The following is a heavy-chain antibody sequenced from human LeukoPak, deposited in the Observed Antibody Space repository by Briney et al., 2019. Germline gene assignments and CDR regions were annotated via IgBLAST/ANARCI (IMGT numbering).Heavy chain of an antibody. CDR2: ISGSGGST. V-gene: IGHV3-23*01. Sequence: PGGSLRLSCAASGFTFSSYAMSWVRQAPGKGLEWVSAISGSGGSTYYADSVKGRFTISRDNSKNTLYLQMNSLRAEDTAVYCCAKDPLKSRTAMVRWFDYWGQGTLVTVSS. D-gene: IGHD5-18*01. CDR3: AKDPLKSRTAMVRWFDY. CDR1: GFTFSSYA. J-gene: IGHJ4*02.